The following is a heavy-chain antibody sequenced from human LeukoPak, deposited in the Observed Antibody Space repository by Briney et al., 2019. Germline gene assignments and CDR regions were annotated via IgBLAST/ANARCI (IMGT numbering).Heavy chain of an antibody. V-gene: IGHV3-23*01. J-gene: IGHJ4*02. Sequence: TGGSLRLSCAASGFTFSSYAMSWVRQAPGKGLEWVSAISGSGGSTYYADSVKGRFTISRDNSKNTLYLQMNSLRAEDTAVYYCAKDRGGYDSSDQYWGQGTLVTVSS. CDR1: GFTFSSYA. D-gene: IGHD3-22*01. CDR2: ISGSGGST. CDR3: AKDRGGYDSSDQY.